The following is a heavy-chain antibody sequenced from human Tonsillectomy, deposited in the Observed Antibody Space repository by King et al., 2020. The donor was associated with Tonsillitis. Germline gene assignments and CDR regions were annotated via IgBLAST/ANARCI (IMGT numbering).Heavy chain of an antibody. D-gene: IGHD6-19*01. V-gene: IGHV3-9*01. Sequence: VQLVESGGGSVQPGRSLRLSCAASGFTFDDYAMHWVRQAPGKGLEWVSGISWNSGSIGYADSVKGRFTISRDNAKNSLYLQMNSLRAEDTALYYCAKDKGAGGWYGNWFDPWGQGTLVTVSS. CDR3: AKDKGAGGWYGNWFDP. CDR1: GFTFDDYA. CDR2: ISWNSGSI. J-gene: IGHJ5*02.